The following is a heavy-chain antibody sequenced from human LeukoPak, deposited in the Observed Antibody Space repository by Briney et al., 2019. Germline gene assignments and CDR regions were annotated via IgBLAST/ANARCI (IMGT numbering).Heavy chain of an antibody. Sequence: IINPSGGSTSYAQKFQGRVTMTRDTSTSTVYMELSSLRSEDTAVYYCARDPYDSSGVFDYWGQGTLVTVSS. J-gene: IGHJ4*02. CDR3: ARDPYDSSGVFDY. CDR2: INPSGGST. V-gene: IGHV1-46*03. D-gene: IGHD3-22*01.